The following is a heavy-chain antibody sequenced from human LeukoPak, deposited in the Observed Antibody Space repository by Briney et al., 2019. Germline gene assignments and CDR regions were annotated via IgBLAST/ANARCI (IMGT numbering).Heavy chain of an antibody. CDR3: ARDAGWLKSYYYGMDV. D-gene: IGHD5-24*01. V-gene: IGHV1-8*01. J-gene: IGHJ6*02. CDR1: GYTFTSYD. CDR2: MNPNSGNT. Sequence: ASVKVSCKASGYTFTSYDINWVRQATGQGLEWMGWMNPNSGNTGYAQKFQGRVTMTRNTSISTAYMELSSLRSEDTAVYYCARDAGWLKSYYYGMDVWGQGTTVTVSS.